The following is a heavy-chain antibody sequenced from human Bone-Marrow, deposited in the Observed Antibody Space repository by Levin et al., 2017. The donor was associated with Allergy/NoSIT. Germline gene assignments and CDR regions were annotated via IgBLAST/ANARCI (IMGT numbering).Heavy chain of an antibody. CDR2: ISSSSSYI. CDR3: ARTSVAGSIDY. Sequence: GESLKISCAASGFTFSSYSMNWVRQAPGKGLEWVSSISSSSSYIYYADSVKGRFTISRDNAKNSLYLQMNSLRAEDTAVYYCARTSVAGSIDYWGQGTLVTVSS. D-gene: IGHD6-19*01. V-gene: IGHV3-21*01. J-gene: IGHJ4*02. CDR1: GFTFSSYS.